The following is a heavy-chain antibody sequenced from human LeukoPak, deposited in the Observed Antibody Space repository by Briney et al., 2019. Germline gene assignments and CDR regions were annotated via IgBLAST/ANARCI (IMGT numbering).Heavy chain of an antibody. D-gene: IGHD1-20*01. J-gene: IGHJ4*02. V-gene: IGHV3-23*01. CDR3: AKVVLTGTAYY. Sequence: GGSLRLSCAASGFTFSSYAMSWVRQAPGKGLEWVSAISGSGGSTYYADSVKGRFIISRDNSKDTLYLQMNSLRAEDTAVYYCAKVVLTGTAYYWGQGTLVTVSS. CDR2: ISGSGGST. CDR1: GFTFSSYA.